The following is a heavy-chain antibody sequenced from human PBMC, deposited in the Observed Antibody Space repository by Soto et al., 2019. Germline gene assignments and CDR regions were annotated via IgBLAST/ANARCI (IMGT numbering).Heavy chain of an antibody. J-gene: IGHJ4*02. CDR1: SGSISSSNW. Sequence: LSLTCAVSSGSISSSNWWSWVRQPPGKGLEWIGEIFHSGSTNYNPSLKSRVTISVDKSKNQFSLKLSSVTAADTAMYYCASRIKYCSSTSCYPPFDYWGQGTLVTVSS. D-gene: IGHD2-2*01. CDR2: IFHSGST. V-gene: IGHV4-4*02. CDR3: ASRIKYCSSTSCYPPFDY.